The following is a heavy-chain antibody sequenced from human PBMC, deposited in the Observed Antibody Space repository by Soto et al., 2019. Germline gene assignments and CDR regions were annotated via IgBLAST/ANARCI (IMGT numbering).Heavy chain of an antibody. D-gene: IGHD2-2*01. Sequence: QGQLVQSGAEVKKPGASVKVSCTASGNTFTNFGVTWVRQAPGQGLEWMGWISAYTDDPNYAQKFQGRATMTIDTSTSKGYLDLRSRTSDDPAMYYCARVIPGAEAWFDPWGQGTLVTVSS. CDR1: GNTFTNFG. CDR2: ISAYTDDP. J-gene: IGHJ5*02. CDR3: ARVIPGAEAWFDP. V-gene: IGHV1-18*01.